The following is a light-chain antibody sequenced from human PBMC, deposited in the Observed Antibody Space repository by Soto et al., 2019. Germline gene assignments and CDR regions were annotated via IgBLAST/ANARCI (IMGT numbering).Light chain of an antibody. J-gene: IGKJ1*01. CDR3: QQYGNSGA. V-gene: IGKV3-20*01. CDR2: GAY. Sequence: VLTPSPGTLPLSPVERDPLSCRSSQSVSNNYLAWYQPKPGHAHGLLICGAYKQGTGLPGRFSGRGSGTDFIVTSSRLEPENFAVYYCQQYGNSGAFGQGTKVDIK. CDR1: QSVSNNY.